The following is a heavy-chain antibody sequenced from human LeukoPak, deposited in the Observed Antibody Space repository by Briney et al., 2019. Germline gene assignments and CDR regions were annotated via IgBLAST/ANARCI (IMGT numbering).Heavy chain of an antibody. D-gene: IGHD2-2*01. J-gene: IGHJ5*02. CDR1: GYNFSNYW. Sequence: GESLKISCKGSGYNFSNYWIGWVRQMPGKGLEWMGIIYPGDSDARYSPSFQGHVSISADKSISTVYLQWRSLKASDTAIYYCARHDLPVGCSSTSCPYGSWFDPWGQGTLVTVSS. V-gene: IGHV5-51*01. CDR3: ARHDLPVGCSSTSCPYGSWFDP. CDR2: IYPGDSDA.